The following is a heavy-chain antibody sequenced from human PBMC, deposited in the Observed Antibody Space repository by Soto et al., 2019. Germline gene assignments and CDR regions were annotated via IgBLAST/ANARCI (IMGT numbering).Heavy chain of an antibody. CDR2: INPNSSGT. V-gene: IGHV1-2*02. CDR1: GYSLRANY. J-gene: IGHJ5*02. D-gene: IGHD3-3*01. Sequence: ASVQVCCKASGYSLRANYIHWVRQAPGRGLEWMGWINPNSSGTGYAQNFQGRVLMTRDTSPSTAYMELSSLRSEDTAVYFCAREVGYDFRFYPCGQGNLVTVSA. CDR3: AREVGYDFRFYP.